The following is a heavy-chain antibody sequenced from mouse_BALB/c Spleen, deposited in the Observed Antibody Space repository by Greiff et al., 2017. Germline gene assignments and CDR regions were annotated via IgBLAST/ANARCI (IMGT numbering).Heavy chain of an antibody. V-gene: IGHV5-6-5*01. D-gene: IGHD2-3*01. Sequence: VQLKESGGGLVKPGGSLKLSCAASGFTFSSYAMSWVRQTPEKRLEWVASISSGGSTYYPDSVKGRFTISRDNARNILYLQMSSLRSEDTAMYYCAARGYYKGFDYWGQGTTLTVSS. CDR3: AARGYYKGFDY. J-gene: IGHJ2*01. CDR1: GFTFSSYA. CDR2: ISSGGST.